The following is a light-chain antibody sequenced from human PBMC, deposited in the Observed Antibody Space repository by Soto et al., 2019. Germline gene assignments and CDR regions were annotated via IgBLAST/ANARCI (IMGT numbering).Light chain of an antibody. J-gene: IGKJ2*01. V-gene: IGKV3-15*01. CDR3: QQYNTWALFT. CDR1: QSVSNN. CDR2: GAS. Sequence: EIVLTQSPGTLSVSPGERATLTCRASQSVSNNLAWYQQIPGQAPRLLIYGASTRATGCPGRFSGSGSGTEFTLTVSSLQPEDSAVYFCQQYNTWALFTFGQGTKLEIK.